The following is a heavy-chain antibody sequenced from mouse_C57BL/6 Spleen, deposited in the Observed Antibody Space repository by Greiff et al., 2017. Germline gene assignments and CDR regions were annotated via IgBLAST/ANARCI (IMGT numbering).Heavy chain of an antibody. CDR3: AKCYDGYFAY. J-gene: IGHJ3*01. Sequence: QVQLQQPGAELVRPGSSVKLSCKASGYTFTSYWMDWVKQRPGQGLEWIGNIYPSDSETHYNQKFKDKATLTVDKSSSTAYMQLSSLTSEDSAVYYCAKCYDGYFAYWGQGTLVTVSA. V-gene: IGHV1-61*01. D-gene: IGHD2-3*01. CDR1: GYTFTSYW. CDR2: IYPSDSET.